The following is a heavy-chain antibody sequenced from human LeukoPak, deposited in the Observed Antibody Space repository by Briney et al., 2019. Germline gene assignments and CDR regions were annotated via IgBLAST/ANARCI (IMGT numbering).Heavy chain of an antibody. CDR2: LYSDGNT. D-gene: IGHD1-14*01. CDR1: GFTVITNG. V-gene: IGHV3-53*01. Sequence: GGSLRLSCAASGFTVITNGMTWVRQAPGKGLEWVSVLYSDGNTKYADSVQGRFTISRDNSKNTLYLEMNSLSPDDTAVYYCARGVEPLAANTLAYWGQGTLVIVSS. CDR3: ARGVEPLAANTLAY. J-gene: IGHJ4*02.